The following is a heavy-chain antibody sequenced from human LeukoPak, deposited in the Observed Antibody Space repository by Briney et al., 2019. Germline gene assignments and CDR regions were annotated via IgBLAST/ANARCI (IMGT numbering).Heavy chain of an antibody. D-gene: IGHD2-15*01. CDR3: ARRYCSGGSCSDY. CDR2: IVVGSGNT. CDR1: GFTFINSA. Sequence: GASVKVSCKASGFTFINSAIQWVRQARGQRLEWIGWIVVGSGNTNYAQKLQGRVTMTTDTSTSTAYMELRSLRSDDTAVYYCARRYCSGGSCSDYWGQGTLVTVSS. V-gene: IGHV1-58*02. J-gene: IGHJ4*02.